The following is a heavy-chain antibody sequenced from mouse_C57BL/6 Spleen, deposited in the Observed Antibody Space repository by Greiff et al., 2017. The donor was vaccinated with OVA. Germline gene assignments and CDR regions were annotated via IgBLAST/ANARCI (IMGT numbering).Heavy chain of an antibody. Sequence: VQLKESGGGLVKPGGSLKLSCAASGFTFSDYGMHWVRQAPEKGLEWVGYISSGSSTIYYADTVKGRFTISRDNAKNTLFLQMTSLRSEDTAMYYCARPETIAYWGQGTLVTVSA. J-gene: IGHJ3*01. V-gene: IGHV5-17*01. CDR2: ISSGSSTI. CDR1: GFTFSDYG. CDR3: ARPETIAY.